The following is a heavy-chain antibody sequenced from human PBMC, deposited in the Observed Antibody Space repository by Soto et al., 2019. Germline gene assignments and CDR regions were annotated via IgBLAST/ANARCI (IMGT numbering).Heavy chain of an antibody. D-gene: IGHD6-13*01. Sequence: PGGSLRLSCAASGFSFSSYAMHWVRQAPGKGLEYVSAISKNGGSTYYADSVKGRFTISRDNSKNTLYLQMGGLRLEDMAVYYCGRGQGIAAVDYWGQGTLVTVSS. CDR3: GRGQGIAAVDY. J-gene: IGHJ4*02. CDR2: ISKNGGST. V-gene: IGHV3-64*02. CDR1: GFSFSSYA.